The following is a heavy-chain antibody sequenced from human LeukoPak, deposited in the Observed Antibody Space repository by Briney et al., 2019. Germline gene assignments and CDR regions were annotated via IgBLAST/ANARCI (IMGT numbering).Heavy chain of an antibody. D-gene: IGHD1-26*01. V-gene: IGHV3-15*01. CDR3: TTAYSYYYYGMDV. J-gene: IGHJ6*02. Sequence: PGGSLRLSCAASGFTFSNAWMSCVRQAPGKGLEWVGRIKSKADGGTTDYAAPVRGRFTISRDDSKNTLYLQMNSLKTEDTAVYYCTTAYSYYYYGMDVWGQGTTVTVSS. CDR1: GFTFSNAW. CDR2: IKSKADGGTT.